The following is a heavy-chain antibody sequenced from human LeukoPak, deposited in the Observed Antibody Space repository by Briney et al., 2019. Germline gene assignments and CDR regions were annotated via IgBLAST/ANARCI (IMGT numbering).Heavy chain of an antibody. CDR3: ARGVTMIVVAIHDWYFDL. J-gene: IGHJ2*01. CDR2: IYCTRST. V-gene: IGHV4-39*01. CDR1: GGSISSSSYY. Sequence: SETLSLTCTVSGGSISSSSYYWGWIRQPPGKGLEWIGSIYCTRSTYYNPSLKSRVTISVDTSKNQFSLKLTSVTAADTAVYYCARGVTMIVVAIHDWYFDLWGRGTLVTVSS. D-gene: IGHD3-22*01.